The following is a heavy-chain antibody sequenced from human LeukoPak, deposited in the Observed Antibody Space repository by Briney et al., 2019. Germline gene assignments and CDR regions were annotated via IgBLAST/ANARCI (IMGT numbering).Heavy chain of an antibody. D-gene: IGHD4-17*01. CDR1: GGFISSYY. Sequence: SETLTLTCTVSGGFISSYYWSWIRQPPGKGLEWIGYIYYSGSTNYNPSLKSRVTISVDTSKNQFSLKLSSVTAADTAVYYCASLYGDYYYGMDVWGQGTTVTVSS. CDR2: IYYSGST. CDR3: ASLYGDYYYGMDV. J-gene: IGHJ6*02. V-gene: IGHV4-59*01.